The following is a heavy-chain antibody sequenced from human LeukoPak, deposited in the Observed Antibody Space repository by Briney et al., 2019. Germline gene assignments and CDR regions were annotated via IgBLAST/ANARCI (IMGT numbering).Heavy chain of an antibody. Sequence: SETLSLTCTVSGGSISSTTFYWGWIRQPPGKGLEWIESIYYSGSTYNNPSLKSRVTISVDTSKNQFSLKLSSVTAADTAVYYCARVGGYGPYYYYYYMDAWGKGTTVTVSS. D-gene: IGHD5-18*01. J-gene: IGHJ6*03. CDR3: ARVGGYGPYYYYYYMDA. CDR1: GGSISSTTFY. V-gene: IGHV4-39*07. CDR2: IYYSGST.